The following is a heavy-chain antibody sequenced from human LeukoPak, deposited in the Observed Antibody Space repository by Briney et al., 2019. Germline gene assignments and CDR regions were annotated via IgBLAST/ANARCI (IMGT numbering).Heavy chain of an antibody. D-gene: IGHD6-19*01. CDR1: GFTFSSYG. CDR3: ARYSSGWYNYYYYMYV. J-gene: IGHJ6*03. V-gene: IGHV3-33*01. Sequence: PGGSLRLSCAASGFTFSSYGMHWVRQAPGEGLEWVAVIWYDGSNKYYADSVKGRFTISRDNSKNTLYLQMNSLRAEDTAVYYCARYSSGWYNYYYYMYVWGKGTTVTVSS. CDR2: IWYDGSNK.